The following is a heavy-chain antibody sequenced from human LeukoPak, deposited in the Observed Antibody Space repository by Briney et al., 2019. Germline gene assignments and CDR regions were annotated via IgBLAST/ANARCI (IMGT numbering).Heavy chain of an antibody. CDR1: GGSFSGYY. Sequence: PSETLSLTCAVYGGSFSGYYWVWIRQPPGKGLEWIGSIYYTGSTYYNPSLKSRVTLSLDTSNKRFSLKLNSVTAADTAVYYCARALGTGLVDYWGQGTLVTVSS. V-gene: IGHV4-34*01. D-gene: IGHD2-8*02. J-gene: IGHJ4*02. CDR3: ARALGTGLVDY. CDR2: IYYTGST.